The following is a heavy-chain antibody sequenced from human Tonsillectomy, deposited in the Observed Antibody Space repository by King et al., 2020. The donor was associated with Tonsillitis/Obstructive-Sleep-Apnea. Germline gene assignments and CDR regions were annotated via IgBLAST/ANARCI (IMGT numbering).Heavy chain of an antibody. CDR1: GYTFTSYG. V-gene: IGHV1-18*01. J-gene: IGHJ5*02. D-gene: IGHD2-2*02. CDR2: ISAYNGNT. CDR3: ARGGYCSSTSCYTGGWFDP. Sequence: VQLVESGAEVKKPGASVKVSCKASGYTFTSYGISWVRQAPGHGLEWMGWISAYNGNTNYAQKLQGRVTMTTDTSTSTAYMELRSLRSDDTAVYYCARGGYCSSTSCYTGGWFDPWGQGTLVTVSS.